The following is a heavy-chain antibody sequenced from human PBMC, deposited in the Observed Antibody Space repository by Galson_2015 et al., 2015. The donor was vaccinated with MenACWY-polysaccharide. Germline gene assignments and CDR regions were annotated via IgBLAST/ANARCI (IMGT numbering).Heavy chain of an antibody. Sequence: SLRLSCAASGLKFRGSGMHWVRQAPGKGLEWVAVIQYDGSQKQYLDSVKGRFTISRDNSKNTLYLEMNSLRAEDTALYYCAREGSRIVFHAFDVWGQGTMVIVSS. D-gene: IGHD3-10*02. V-gene: IGHV3-33*01. CDR2: IQYDGSQK. CDR3: AREGSRIVFHAFDV. CDR1: GLKFRGSG. J-gene: IGHJ3*01.